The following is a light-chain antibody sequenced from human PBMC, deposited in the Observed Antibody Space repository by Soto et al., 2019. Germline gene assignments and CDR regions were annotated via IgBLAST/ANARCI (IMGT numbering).Light chain of an antibody. CDR1: QSISTY. CDR3: QHGYSTPLT. CDR2: AAS. Sequence: IRMTQSPSSLSASTGDRVTITCRASQSISTYLHWYQQKPGKAPNLLIYAASTLQSGVPSRFSGSGSGTDFTLTISSLQPEDFATYFCQHGYSTPLTFGGGTKVDI. J-gene: IGKJ4*01. V-gene: IGKV1-39*01.